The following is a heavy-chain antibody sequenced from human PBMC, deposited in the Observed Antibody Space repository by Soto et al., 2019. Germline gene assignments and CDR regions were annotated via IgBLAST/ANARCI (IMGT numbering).Heavy chain of an antibody. CDR2: ISGSDDST. D-gene: IGHD3-10*01. J-gene: IGHJ3*02. CDR3: AKDRITMVRGVNLNAFDI. V-gene: IGHV3-23*01. CDR1: GFTFSSYA. Sequence: GGSLRLSCAASGFTFSSYAMSWVRQAPGKGLEWVSAISGSDDSTYYADSVRGRFTISRDNSKNTLYLQMNSLRAEDTAVYYCAKDRITMVRGVNLNAFDIWGQGTMVTVSS.